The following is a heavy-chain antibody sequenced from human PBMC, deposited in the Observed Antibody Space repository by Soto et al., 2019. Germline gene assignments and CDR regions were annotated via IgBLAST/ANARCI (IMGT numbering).Heavy chain of an antibody. Sequence: GASVKVSCKASGYTFTSYYMHWVRQAPGQGLEWMGIINPSGGSTSYAQKFQGRVTMTRDTSTSTVYMELSSLRSEDTAVYYCARAGLLWFGELLYAPEHYYYYGMDVWGQGTTVTVSS. V-gene: IGHV1-46*03. CDR1: GYTFTSYY. CDR2: INPSGGST. CDR3: ARAGLLWFGELLYAPEHYYYYGMDV. J-gene: IGHJ6*02. D-gene: IGHD3-10*01.